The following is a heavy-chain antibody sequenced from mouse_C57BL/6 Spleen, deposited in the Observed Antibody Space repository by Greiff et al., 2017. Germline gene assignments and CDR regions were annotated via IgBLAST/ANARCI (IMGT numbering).Heavy chain of an antibody. V-gene: IGHV2-6-1*01. D-gene: IGHD1-1*01. Sequence: VQRVESGPGLVAPSQSLSITCTVSGFSLTSYGVHWVRQPPGKGLEWLVVIWSDGSTTYNSALKSRLSISKDNSKSQVFLKRSSLQTDDTAMYYWARHEDYGSSYVSAWFAYWGQGTLVTVSA. CDR1: GFSLTSYG. CDR3: ARHEDYGSSYVSAWFAY. J-gene: IGHJ3*01. CDR2: IWSDGST.